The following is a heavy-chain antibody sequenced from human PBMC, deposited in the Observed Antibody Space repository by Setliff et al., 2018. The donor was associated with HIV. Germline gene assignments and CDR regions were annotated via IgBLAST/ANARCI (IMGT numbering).Heavy chain of an antibody. CDR3: ARRGWNGCKAFDY. CDR2: INHSGTS. J-gene: IGHJ4*02. V-gene: IGHV4-34*01. CDR1: GGSISGYS. Sequence: PSETLSLTCAVYGGSISGYSWNWIRQPPGKGLEWIGEINHSGTSNYNPSLKGRVTISADTSKNQFSLNLTSVTAADTAVYYCARRGWNGCKAFDYRGQGTLVTVSS. D-gene: IGHD6-19*01.